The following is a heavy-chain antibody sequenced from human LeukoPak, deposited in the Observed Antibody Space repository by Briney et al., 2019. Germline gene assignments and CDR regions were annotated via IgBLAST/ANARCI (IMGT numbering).Heavy chain of an antibody. J-gene: IGHJ4*02. Sequence: SETLSLTCAVYGGSFSGYYWSWIRQPPGKGLEWIGEINHSGSTNYNPSLKSRVTISVDTSKNQFSLKLSSVTAADTAVYYCARHPRYWGQGTLVTVSS. CDR3: ARHPRY. V-gene: IGHV4-34*01. CDR2: INHSGST. CDR1: GGSFSGYY.